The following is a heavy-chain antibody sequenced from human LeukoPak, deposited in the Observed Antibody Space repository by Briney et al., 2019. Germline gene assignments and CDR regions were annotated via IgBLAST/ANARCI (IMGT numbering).Heavy chain of an antibody. CDR2: INPSGGST. CDR1: GYTFTSYY. Sequence: ASVKVSCKASGYTFTSYYMHWVRQAPGQGLEWMGIINPSGGSTSYAQKFQGRVTMTRDTSTSTVYMELSSLRSEDTAVYYCAKVDNWKYAHHDFWGQGTLVTVSS. V-gene: IGHV1-46*01. D-gene: IGHD1-1*01. CDR3: AKVDNWKYAHHDF. J-gene: IGHJ4*02.